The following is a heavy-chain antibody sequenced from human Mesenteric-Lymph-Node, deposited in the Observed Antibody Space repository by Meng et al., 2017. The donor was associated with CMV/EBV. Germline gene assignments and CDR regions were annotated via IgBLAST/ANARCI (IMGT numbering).Heavy chain of an antibody. CDR2: ISWDGGST. CDR1: GFTFDDYT. CDR3: AKDACSSTSCYRVYGMDV. Sequence: GGSLRLSCAASGFTFDDYTMHWVRQAPGKGLEWVSLISWDGGSTYYADSVKGRFTISRDNSKNSLYLQMNSLRTEDTALYYCAKDACSSTSCYRVYGMDVWGQGTTVTVSS. V-gene: IGHV3-43*01. J-gene: IGHJ6*02. D-gene: IGHD2-2*01.